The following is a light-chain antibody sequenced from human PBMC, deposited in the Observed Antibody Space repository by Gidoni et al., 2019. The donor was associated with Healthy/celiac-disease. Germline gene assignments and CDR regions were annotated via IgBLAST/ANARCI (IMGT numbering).Light chain of an antibody. V-gene: IGLV3-19*01. Sequence: SSELTQDPAVSVALGQTVRITCQGDSLRSYYASWYQQKPGQAPVLVIYGNINRPSGIPDRFSGSSSGNTASLTITGAQAEDEADYYCNSRDSSGNHLEVFGGGTKLTVL. CDR3: NSRDSSGNHLEV. CDR2: GNI. J-gene: IGLJ2*01. CDR1: SLRSYY.